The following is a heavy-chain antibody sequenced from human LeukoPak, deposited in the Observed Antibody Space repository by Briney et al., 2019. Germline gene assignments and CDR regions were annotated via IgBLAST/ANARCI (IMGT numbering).Heavy chain of an antibody. D-gene: IGHD4-17*01. CDR1: GGSFSGYY. V-gene: IGHV4-34*01. J-gene: IGHJ4*02. CDR2: INHSGST. Sequence: SETLSLTCAVYGGSFSGYYWSWIRQAPGKGLEWIGEINHSGSTNYNPSLKSRVTISVDTSKNQFSLKLSSATAADTAVYYCARDTDGDYSFDYWGQGTLVTVSS. CDR3: ARDTDGDYSFDY.